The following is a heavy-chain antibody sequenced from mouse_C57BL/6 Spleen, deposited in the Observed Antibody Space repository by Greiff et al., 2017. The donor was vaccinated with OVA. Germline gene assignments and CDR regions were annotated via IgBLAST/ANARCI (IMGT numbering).Heavy chain of an antibody. Sequence: VQLQQSGPELVKPGASVKISCKASGYSFTGYYMNWVKQSPEKSLEWIGEINPSTGGTTYNQKFKAKATLTVDKASSTAYMQLKGLTSEDSAVYYCATGPFDYWGQGTTLTVSS. CDR2: INPSTGGT. CDR1: GYSFTGYY. V-gene: IGHV1-42*01. CDR3: ATGPFDY. J-gene: IGHJ2*01.